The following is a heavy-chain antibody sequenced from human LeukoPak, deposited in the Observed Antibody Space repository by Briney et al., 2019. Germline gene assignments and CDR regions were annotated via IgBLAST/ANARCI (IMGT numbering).Heavy chain of an antibody. Sequence: GGSLRLSCAASGFNFDTYSMNWVRQAPGKGLEWVSFISSRSSHIYYADSVKGRFTISRDKAKNSLYLQMNSLRAEDTAVYYCARPYGSGSCSAPQYYFGLDVWGKGTTVIVSS. CDR2: ISSRSSHI. J-gene: IGHJ6*04. CDR1: GFNFDTYS. D-gene: IGHD3-10*01. V-gene: IGHV3-21*01. CDR3: ARPYGSGSCSAPQYYFGLDV.